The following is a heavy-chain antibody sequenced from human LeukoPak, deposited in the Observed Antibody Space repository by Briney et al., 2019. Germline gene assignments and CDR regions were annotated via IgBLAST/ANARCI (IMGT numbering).Heavy chain of an antibody. CDR3: ARGRGAAAGPYYYYGMDF. V-gene: IGHV1-8*01. CDR1: GYTFTSYD. J-gene: IGHJ6*02. D-gene: IGHD6-13*01. Sequence: ASVKVSCKASGYTFTSYDINWVRQATGQGLEWMGWMNPNSGNTGYAQKFQGRVTMTRNTSISTAYMELSSLRSEDTAVYYCARGRGAAAGPYYYYGMDFWGQGTTVTVSS. CDR2: MNPNSGNT.